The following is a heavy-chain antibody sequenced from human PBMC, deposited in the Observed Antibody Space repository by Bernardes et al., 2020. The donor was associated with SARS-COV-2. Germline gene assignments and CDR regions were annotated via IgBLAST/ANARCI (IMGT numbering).Heavy chain of an antibody. CDR2: ISGGGEAT. Sequence: GGSLRLSCAASGLTFGIFAMTWVRQAPGKGLEWVATISGGGEATFYADSVKGRFTISRDNSKNTVNLQMNSLRTEDTAVYYCAKGGHFSTFDYWGQGTLVTVSS. CDR1: GLTFGIFA. D-gene: IGHD5-12*01. J-gene: IGHJ4*02. CDR3: AKGGHFSTFDY. V-gene: IGHV3-23*01.